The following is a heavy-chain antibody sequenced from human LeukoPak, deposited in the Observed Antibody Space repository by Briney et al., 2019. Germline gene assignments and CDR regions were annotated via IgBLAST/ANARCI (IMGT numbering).Heavy chain of an antibody. Sequence: GGSLRLSCAASGFTFSSYAIHWVRQAPGKGLEWVAFISNNGRNKDYADSVKGRFSISRDNSKNALYLQINSLRPEDTAVYYCTRDLSGHYSIDYWGQGTLVIVSS. J-gene: IGHJ4*02. CDR3: TRDLSGHYSIDY. CDR2: ISNNGRNK. D-gene: IGHD3-22*01. CDR1: GFTFSSYA. V-gene: IGHV3-30*04.